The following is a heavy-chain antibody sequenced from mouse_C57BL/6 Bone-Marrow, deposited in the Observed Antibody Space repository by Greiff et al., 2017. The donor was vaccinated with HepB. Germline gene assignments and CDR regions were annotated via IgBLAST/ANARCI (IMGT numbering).Heavy chain of an antibody. J-gene: IGHJ3*01. CDR3: ARGITTVVARPVPY. V-gene: IGHV1-64*01. Sequence: QVQLKQSGAELVKPGASVKLSCKASGYTFTSYWMHWVKQRPGQGLEWIGMIHPNSGSTNYNEKFKSKATLTVDKSSSTAYMQLSSLTSEDSAVYYCARGITTVVARPVPYWGQGTLVTVSA. CDR1: GYTFTSYW. D-gene: IGHD1-1*01. CDR2: IHPNSGST.